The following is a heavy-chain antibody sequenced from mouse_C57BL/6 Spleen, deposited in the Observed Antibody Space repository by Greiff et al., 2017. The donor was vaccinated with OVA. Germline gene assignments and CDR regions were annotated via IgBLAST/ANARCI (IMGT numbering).Heavy chain of an antibody. Sequence: QVQLQQSGAELVKPGASVKISCKASGYAFSSYWMNWVKQRPGKGLEWIGQIYPGDGDTNYNGKFKGKATLTADKSSSTAYMQRSSLTSEDSAVYFCARPLLGYYYAMDYWGQGTSVTVSS. D-gene: IGHD2-10*01. CDR2: IYPGDGDT. J-gene: IGHJ4*01. CDR1: GYAFSSYW. V-gene: IGHV1-80*01. CDR3: ARPLLGYYYAMDY.